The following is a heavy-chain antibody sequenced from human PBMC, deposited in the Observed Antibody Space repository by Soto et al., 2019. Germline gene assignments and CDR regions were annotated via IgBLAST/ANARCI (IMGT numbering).Heavy chain of an antibody. V-gene: IGHV1-69*06. CDR3: ARGGYIAAAGTYWFDP. D-gene: IGHD6-13*01. J-gene: IGHJ5*02. Sequence: QVQLVQSGAEVKKPGSSVKVSCKASGGTFSSYAISWVRQAPGQGLEWMGGIIPIFGTANYAQKFQGRVTITAEKSTSTAYMELGSLRSEDTAVYYCARGGYIAAAGTYWFDPWGQGTLVTVSS. CDR1: GGTFSSYA. CDR2: IIPIFGTA.